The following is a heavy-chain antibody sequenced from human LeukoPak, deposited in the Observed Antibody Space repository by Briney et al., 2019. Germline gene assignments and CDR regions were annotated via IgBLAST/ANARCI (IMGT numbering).Heavy chain of an antibody. CDR3: TTSGHNYANDALDI. J-gene: IGHJ3*02. CDR1: GFTLSSYW. V-gene: IGHV3-74*03. CDR2: INSDGSST. Sequence: GGSLRLSCEPSGFTLSSYWMHWVRQAPGKGLVWVSRINSDGSSTKYADSVKGRFTISRDNAKNTLYLQMISLRAEDTAVYYCTTSGHNYANDALDIWGQGTMVTVSS. D-gene: IGHD5-18*01.